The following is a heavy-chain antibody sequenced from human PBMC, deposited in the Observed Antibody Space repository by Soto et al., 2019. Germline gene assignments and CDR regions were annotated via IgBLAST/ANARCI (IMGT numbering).Heavy chain of an antibody. D-gene: IGHD1-1*01. CDR1: GFTFNKYA. V-gene: IGHV3-23*01. J-gene: IGHJ2*01. Sequence: QLLESGGGLVKPGGSLRLSCSASGFTFNKYAMSWVRQAPGKGLEWVSSISSNGMTTDYADSVKGRFTISRDNSMNTLSLQMDSLRGDDTAFYFCAKDKYTDAVRRVWFFGVWGRGTLVSVSS. CDR2: ISSNGMTT. CDR3: AKDKYTDAVRRVWFFGV.